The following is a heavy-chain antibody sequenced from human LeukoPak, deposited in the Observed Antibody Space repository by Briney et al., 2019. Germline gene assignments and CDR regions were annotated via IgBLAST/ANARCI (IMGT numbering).Heavy chain of an antibody. CDR3: ARGSRESSGYYFDY. J-gene: IGHJ4*02. V-gene: IGHV3-64*01. CDR2: ISSNGGST. CDR1: RFTFSTYV. Sequence: GGFLRLSCAASRFTFSTYVMHWVRQAPGKGLEHVSAISSNGGSTYYATSVKGRFIISRDSSKNTLYLQMGSLRPEDMAVYYCARGSRESSGYYFDYWGQGALVTVSS. D-gene: IGHD3-22*01.